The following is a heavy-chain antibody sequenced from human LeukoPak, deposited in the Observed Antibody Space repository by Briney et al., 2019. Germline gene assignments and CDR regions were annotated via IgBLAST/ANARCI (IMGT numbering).Heavy chain of an antibody. CDR2: INHSGST. V-gene: IGHV4-34*01. D-gene: IGHD6-13*01. J-gene: IGHJ6*03. CDR1: GGSISVYY. Sequence: SETLSLTCTVSGGSISVYYWSWIRQPPGKGLEWIGEINHSGSTNYNPSLKSRVTISVDTSKNQFSLKLSSVTAADTAVYYCARRSSSWYYYYYMDVWGKGTTVTISS. CDR3: ARRSSSWYYYYYMDV.